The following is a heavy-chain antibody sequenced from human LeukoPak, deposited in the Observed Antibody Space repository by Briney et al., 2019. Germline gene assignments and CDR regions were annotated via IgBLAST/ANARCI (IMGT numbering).Heavy chain of an antibody. J-gene: IGHJ6*02. CDR1: GDSTSSFY. Sequence: PSETLSLTCIVSGDSTSSFYWNWIRQSAGKGLEWIGRFYNSGNIKYNPSLKSRVTMSVYTSQKQFSLKLSSVTAADTAVYYCARDNPVDYYNNYGMDVWGQGITVTVSS. CDR2: FYNSGNI. V-gene: IGHV4-4*07. CDR3: ARDNPVDYYNNYGMDV.